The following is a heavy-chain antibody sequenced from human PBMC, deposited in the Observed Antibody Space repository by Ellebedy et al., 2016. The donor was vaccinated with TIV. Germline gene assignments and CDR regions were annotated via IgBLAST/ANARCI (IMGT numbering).Heavy chain of an antibody. V-gene: IGHV3-53*01. CDR1: GFTVSSNY. Sequence: GGSLRLSCVASGFTVSSNYMFWVRQAPGKGLEWVALQHSTDIPYYADSVRGRLTVSRDDSQNKLFLQMKNLRGDDTAVYYCARTDCSGRSCYSFFNHWGQGTLVTVSS. D-gene: IGHD2-8*02. CDR2: QHSTDIP. J-gene: IGHJ1*01. CDR3: ARTDCSGRSCYSFFNH.